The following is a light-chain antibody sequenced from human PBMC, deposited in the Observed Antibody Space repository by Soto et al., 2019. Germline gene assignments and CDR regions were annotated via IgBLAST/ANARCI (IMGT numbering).Light chain of an antibody. V-gene: IGLV2-14*01. CDR1: SSDVGAYNY. CDR3: SSYTSSSTYV. Sequence: QSALTQPASVSGSPGQSITISCTGTSSDVGAYNYVSWYQQHPGRAPKLIIYEVSDRPSGISDRFSGSKSGNTASLTISGLRSEDEADYYCSSYTSSSTYVFGTGTKLTVL. CDR2: EVS. J-gene: IGLJ1*01.